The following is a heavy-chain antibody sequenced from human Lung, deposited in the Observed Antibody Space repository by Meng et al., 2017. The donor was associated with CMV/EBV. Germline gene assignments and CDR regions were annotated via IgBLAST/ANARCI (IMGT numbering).Heavy chain of an antibody. D-gene: IGHD3-3*01. CDR1: GFTVGRNY. V-gene: IGHV3-66*01. CDR3: ASPPPVGASLDY. CDR2: IHGDGRT. Sequence: EVQLVESGGGLVQPGGSLRLSCVVSGFTVGRNYMRWVRRAPGKGLEWVSKIHGDGRTAYADSVKGRFTISADNSKNTLFLQMNSLTAGDTAFYYCASPPPVGASLDYWGQGSLVTVSS. J-gene: IGHJ4*02.